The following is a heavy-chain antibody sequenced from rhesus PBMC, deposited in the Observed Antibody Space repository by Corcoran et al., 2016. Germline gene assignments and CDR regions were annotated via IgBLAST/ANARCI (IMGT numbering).Heavy chain of an antibody. V-gene: IGHV4S14*01. J-gene: IGHJ6*01. CDR3: AGDALDS. CDR1: GYSISSNCY. CDR2: IYGSGGGN. Sequence: QVQLQESGPGLVEPSETLSLTCAVSGYSISSNCYWHWIRQPPGKGLVWIGNIYGSGGGNYLNPSLKSRVTLSVDTSKNQFSLKRNSVTAADTAVYYCAGDALDSWGQGVVVIVSS.